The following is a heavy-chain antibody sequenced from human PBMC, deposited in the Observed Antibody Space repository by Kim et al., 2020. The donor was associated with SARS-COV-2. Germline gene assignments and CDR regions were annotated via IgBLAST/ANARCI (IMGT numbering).Heavy chain of an antibody. J-gene: IGHJ6*02. CDR3: ARPRSGYHYYGMDV. V-gene: IGHV4-39*01. Sequence: PSLTSRVTISVDTSKNQFSLKLSSVTAADTAVYYCARPRSGYHYYGMDVWGQGTTVTVSS. D-gene: IGHD3-3*01.